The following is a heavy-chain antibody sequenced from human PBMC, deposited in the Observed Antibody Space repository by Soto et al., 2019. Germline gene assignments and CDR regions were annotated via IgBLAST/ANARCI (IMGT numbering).Heavy chain of an antibody. CDR2: MFPGDSTT. Sequence: LXISCKGSXFTFTAYLIGWVRQIPVKGLEWMGIMFPGDSTTRYSPSFQGQVTMSADKSISTAYLQWNSLKASDTAMYYCARVVIGYCSSTSCPADYWGQGALVTVSS. D-gene: IGHD2-2*01. CDR3: ARVVIGYCSSTSCPADY. J-gene: IGHJ4*02. CDR1: XFTFTAYL. V-gene: IGHV5-51*01.